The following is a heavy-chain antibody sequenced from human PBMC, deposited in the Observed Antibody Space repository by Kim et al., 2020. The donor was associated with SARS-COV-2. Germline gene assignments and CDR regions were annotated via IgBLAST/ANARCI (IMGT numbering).Heavy chain of an antibody. V-gene: IGHV3-66*01. CDR2: ST. D-gene: IGHD1-1*01. Sequence: STYYADSVKGRFTIARDNSKNTLYLQMNSLRAEDTAVYYCARTIQPGGDYWGQGTLVTVSS. J-gene: IGHJ4*02. CDR3: ARTIQPGGDY.